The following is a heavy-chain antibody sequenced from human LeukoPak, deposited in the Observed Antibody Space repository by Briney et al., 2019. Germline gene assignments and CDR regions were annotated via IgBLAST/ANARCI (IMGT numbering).Heavy chain of an antibody. D-gene: IGHD3-10*01. CDR2: INPDGSAT. CDR1: GFTFSNYA. Sequence: GGSLRLSCAASGFTFSNYAMNWVRQAPGTGLVWVSRINPDGSATSYADSVKGRFTISRDNAKNTLYLQMNSLRAEDTAVYYCARDSGSGSYSGYWGQGTLVTVSS. J-gene: IGHJ4*02. V-gene: IGHV3-74*01. CDR3: ARDSGSGSYSGY.